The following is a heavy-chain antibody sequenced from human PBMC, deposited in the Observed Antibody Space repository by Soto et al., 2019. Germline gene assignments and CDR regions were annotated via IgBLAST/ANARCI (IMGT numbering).Heavy chain of an antibody. CDR1: GYTFTSYA. J-gene: IGHJ5*02. Sequence: QVPLVQSGAEVKKPGASVKVSCKASGYTFTSYAMHWVRQAPGQRLEWMGWINAGNGNTKYSQKFQGRVTITRDTSASTAYMELSSLRSEDTAVYYCAKVYAPWYSSGWANWFDPWGQGTLVTVSS. V-gene: IGHV1-3*01. CDR2: INAGNGNT. D-gene: IGHD6-19*01. CDR3: AKVYAPWYSSGWANWFDP.